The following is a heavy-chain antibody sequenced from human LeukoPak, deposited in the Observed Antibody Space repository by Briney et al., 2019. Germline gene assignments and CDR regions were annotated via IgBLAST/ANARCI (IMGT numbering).Heavy chain of an antibody. D-gene: IGHD1-14*01. V-gene: IGHV3-7*01. CDR2: IKEDGSEK. CDR1: GFTFSSYW. Sequence: GVSLRLSCAASGFTFSSYWMSWVRQAPVKGLEWVANIKEDGSEKYYVEYVKGRFTISRDNAKNSLYLQMNSLRAEDTGVYYRARVRRGYYFDYWGQGTLVTVSS. J-gene: IGHJ4*02. CDR3: ARVRRGYYFDY.